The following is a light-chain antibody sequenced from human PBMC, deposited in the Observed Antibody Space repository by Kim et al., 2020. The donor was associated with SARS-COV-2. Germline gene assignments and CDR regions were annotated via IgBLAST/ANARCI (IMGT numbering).Light chain of an antibody. CDR3: QQSSTTTIC. CDR1: QSISSY. J-gene: IGKJ5*01. CDR2: AAS. Sequence: DIQMTQSPSSLSASVGDRVTITCWASQSISSYLDWYQQKPGKAPKLLIYAASSLQSGVPSKFSGSGSGTDFTLTNSGLQPEDFATYDRQQSSTTTICIGRGTRLEIK. V-gene: IGKV1-39*01.